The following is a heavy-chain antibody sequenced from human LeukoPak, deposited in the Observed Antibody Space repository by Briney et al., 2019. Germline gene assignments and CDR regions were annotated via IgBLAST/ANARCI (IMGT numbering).Heavy chain of an antibody. Sequence: SETLSLTCTVSGGSISSSSYYWGWIRQPPGKGLEWIGSIYHSGSTYYNPSLKSRDTISVDTSKNQFSLKLSSVTAADTAVYYCARALGGIAAATAYYDSSGYYYVDAFDIWGQGTIVTVSS. D-gene: IGHD3-22*01. V-gene: IGHV4-39*07. CDR3: ARALGGIAAATAYYDSSGYYYVDAFDI. J-gene: IGHJ3*02. CDR1: GGSISSSSYY. CDR2: IYHSGST.